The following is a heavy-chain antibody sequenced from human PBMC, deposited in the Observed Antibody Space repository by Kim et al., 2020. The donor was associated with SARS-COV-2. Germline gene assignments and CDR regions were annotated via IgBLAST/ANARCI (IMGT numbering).Heavy chain of an antibody. Sequence: SLKSRVTISVDTSKNQFSLKLSSVTAADTAVYYCARAVLGSSSSGYYFDYWGQGTLVTVSS. J-gene: IGHJ4*02. CDR3: ARAVLGSSSSGYYFDY. D-gene: IGHD6-6*01. V-gene: IGHV4-59*01.